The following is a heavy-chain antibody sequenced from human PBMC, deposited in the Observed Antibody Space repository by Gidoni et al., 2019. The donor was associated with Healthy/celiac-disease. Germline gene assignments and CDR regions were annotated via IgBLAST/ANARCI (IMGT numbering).Heavy chain of an antibody. Sequence: QVQLVEPGGGLVKRGGARRLSGAAAGSRFSDYYMSWIREAPGKGLGWVSYIRSSSSYTNYADSVTGRFTISRDNAQTSLYLQMNSLRAEAPAVYYCSRVGGGIAAAVYAFAIWGQGTMVTVSS. CDR2: IRSSSSYT. V-gene: IGHV3-11*06. D-gene: IGHD6-13*01. J-gene: IGHJ3*02. CDR3: SRVGGGIAAAVYAFAI. CDR1: GSRFSDYY.